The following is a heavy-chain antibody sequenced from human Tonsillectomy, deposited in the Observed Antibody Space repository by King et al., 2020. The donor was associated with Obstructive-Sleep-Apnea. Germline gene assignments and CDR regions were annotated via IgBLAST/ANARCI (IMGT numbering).Heavy chain of an antibody. V-gene: IGHV3-7*01. CDR1: VFTFTSYW. CDR2: IKQDGSEK. J-gene: IGHJ3*02. CDR3: ARVVLAVFDI. Sequence: VQLVESGGGLVQPGGSLRLSCAASVFTFTSYWMTWVRQAPGKGLEWVANIKQDGSEKDYVDSVKGRFTYSRDNAKNSVDLQMHSLRGEDTAVYYCARVVLAVFDIWGQGTVVTVSS.